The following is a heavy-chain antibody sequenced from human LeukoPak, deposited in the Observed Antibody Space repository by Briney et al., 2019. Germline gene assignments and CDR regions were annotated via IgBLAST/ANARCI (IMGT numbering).Heavy chain of an antibody. CDR2: INLSGGST. V-gene: IGHV1-46*01. CDR3: ARDLDYGEKSEDY. CDR1: GYTFTDYY. D-gene: IGHD4/OR15-4a*01. J-gene: IGHJ4*02. Sequence: GASVKVSCKASGYTFTDYYMHWVRQAPGQGLEWLGIINLSGGSTHYPQKFQDRVTMTRDTSTGTVYMELSSLRSEDTAVYYCARDLDYGEKSEDYWGQGTLVTVSS.